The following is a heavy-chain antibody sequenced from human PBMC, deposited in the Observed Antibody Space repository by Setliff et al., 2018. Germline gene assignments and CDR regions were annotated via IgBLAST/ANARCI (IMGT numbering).Heavy chain of an antibody. D-gene: IGHD1-1*01. J-gene: IGHJ6*03. V-gene: IGHV4-61*02. CDR2: LHTSGST. CDR1: GGSISRSSYY. CDR3: ARANKKLDYYYYYYMDV. Sequence: SETLSLTCSVSGGSISRSSYYWSWIRQSTERGLEWLGRLHTSGSTTYNPALNSRVTISVDTSTNQFSLRLTSLTAADTAVYYCARANKKLDYYYYYYMDVWGKGTTVTVSS.